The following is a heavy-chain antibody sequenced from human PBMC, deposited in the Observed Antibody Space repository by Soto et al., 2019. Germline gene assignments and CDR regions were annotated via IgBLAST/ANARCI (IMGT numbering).Heavy chain of an antibody. J-gene: IGHJ3*02. CDR2: ISSSSSTI. CDR1: GFTFSSYS. D-gene: IGHD3-22*01. CDR3: AREIIRPYYYDSSGNDAFDI. Sequence: LRLSCAASGFTFSSYSMNWVRQAPGKGLEWASYISSSSSTIYYADSVKGRFTISRDNAKNSLYLQMNSLRDEDTAVYYCAREIIRPYYYDSSGNDAFDIWGQGTMVTVSS. V-gene: IGHV3-48*02.